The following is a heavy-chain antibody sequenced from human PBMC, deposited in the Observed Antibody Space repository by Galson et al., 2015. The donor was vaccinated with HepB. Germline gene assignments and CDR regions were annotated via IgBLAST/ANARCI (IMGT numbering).Heavy chain of an antibody. D-gene: IGHD6-19*01. Sequence: SETLSLTCTVSGDSISSYYWSWIRQPPGKGLEWIGYIYDSGSTNYNPSLKSRVTMSVDTSTNQFSLKLRSVTAADTALYYCAREAKSSGWLSAFDIWGQGTMVTVSS. CDR3: AREAKSSGWLSAFDI. V-gene: IGHV4-59*01. J-gene: IGHJ3*02. CDR2: IYDSGST. CDR1: GDSISSYY.